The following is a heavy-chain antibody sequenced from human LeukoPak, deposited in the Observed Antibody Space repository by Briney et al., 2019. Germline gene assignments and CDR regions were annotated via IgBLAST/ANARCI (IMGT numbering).Heavy chain of an antibody. Sequence: GESLKISCKGSGYNFAHDWIGWVRQMPGKGLEWMGIIFPDDSDTIYSPSFQGQVTISADKSISTAYLQWSSLKASDTAMYYCARSVVAVAASGHLDYWGQGTLVTVSS. J-gene: IGHJ4*02. V-gene: IGHV5-51*01. D-gene: IGHD6-19*01. CDR1: GYNFAHDW. CDR2: IFPDDSDT. CDR3: ARSVVAVAASGHLDY.